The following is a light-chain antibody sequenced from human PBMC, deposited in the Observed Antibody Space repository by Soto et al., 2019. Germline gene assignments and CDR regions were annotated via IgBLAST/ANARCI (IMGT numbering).Light chain of an antibody. Sequence: QSVLTQPASVSGSPGQSITISCTGTSSDVGGYNYVSWYQQHPGKAPKLMIYDVSNRPSGVSNRFFGSKSGNTASLTISGLQAEDEADYYCSSYTSSNSYVFGTGTQLTVL. CDR1: SSDVGGYNY. V-gene: IGLV2-14*01. CDR3: SSYTSSNSYV. J-gene: IGLJ1*01. CDR2: DVS.